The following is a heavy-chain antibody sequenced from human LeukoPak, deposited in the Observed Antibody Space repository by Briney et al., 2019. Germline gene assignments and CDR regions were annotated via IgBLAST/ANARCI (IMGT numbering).Heavy chain of an antibody. CDR3: ARDPGDTDWYNFDF. CDR2: IHSSGST. CDR1: GGSLSGHF. D-gene: IGHD3-9*01. J-gene: IGHJ4*02. V-gene: IGHV4-59*11. Sequence: SETPSLTCTASGGSLSGHFWSWFRRPPGKGLENIGYIHSSGSTNYNPSYKSRVTVSLEMSKNQFSLSLSSVTAADTAVYYCARDPGDTDWYNFDFWGQGILVTVSS.